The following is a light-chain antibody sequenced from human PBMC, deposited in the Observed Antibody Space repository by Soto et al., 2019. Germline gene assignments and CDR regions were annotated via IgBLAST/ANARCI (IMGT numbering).Light chain of an antibody. CDR3: QQYGSSPYT. CDR1: QSIHTW. CDR2: DAS. Sequence: DIQMTQSPSTLSASVGDRVTITCRASQSIHTWLAWYQQKPGKAPKLLICDASSLQSGVPSRFSGSGSGTEFTLTISSLQPDDFAVYYCQQYGSSPYTFGLGTKLEIK. V-gene: IGKV1-5*01. J-gene: IGKJ2*01.